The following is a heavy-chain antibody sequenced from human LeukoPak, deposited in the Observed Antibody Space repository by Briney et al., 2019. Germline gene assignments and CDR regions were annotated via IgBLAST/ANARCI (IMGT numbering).Heavy chain of an antibody. CDR1: GGTFSSYA. V-gene: IGHV1-69*13. CDR2: IIPIFGTA. CDR3: AGPGPMRDGYNWSYYYYMDV. Sequence: SVKVSCKASGGTFSSYAISWVRQAPGQGLEWMGGIIPIFGTANYAQKFQGRVTITADESTSTAYMELSSLRSEDTAVYYCAGPGPMRDGYNWSYYYYMDVWGKGTTVTISS. D-gene: IGHD5-24*01. J-gene: IGHJ6*03.